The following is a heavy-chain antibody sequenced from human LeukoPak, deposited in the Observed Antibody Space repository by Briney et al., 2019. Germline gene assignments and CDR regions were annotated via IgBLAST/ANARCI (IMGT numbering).Heavy chain of an antibody. CDR2: IYYSGST. D-gene: IGHD3-3*01. CDR3: ARGELRFLEWLSFFDY. CDR1: GGSISSNNYY. Sequence: SETLSLTCTVSGGSISSNNYYWGWICQPPGKGLEWIGSIYYSGSTYYIPSLKSRVTISVDTSKNQFSLKVSSVTAADTAVYYCARGELRFLEWLSFFDYWGQGTLVTVSS. J-gene: IGHJ4*02. V-gene: IGHV4-39*01.